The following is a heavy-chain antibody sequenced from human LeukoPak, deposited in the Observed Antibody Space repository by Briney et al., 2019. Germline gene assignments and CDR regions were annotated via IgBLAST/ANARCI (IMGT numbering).Heavy chain of an antibody. CDR1: SGSINSDGYY. J-gene: IGHJ3*02. V-gene: IGHV4-61*02. CDR3: ARVYRRDGYNYDGFDI. CDR2: VYSTGSA. D-gene: IGHD5-24*01. Sequence: SQTLSLTCTVSSGSINSDGYYWSWIRQPAGKGLEWIGCVYSTGSANYSPSLESRVIISIDTSKNQFFLRLSSVTAADTAVYYCARVYRRDGYNYDGFDIWGQGTMVTVS.